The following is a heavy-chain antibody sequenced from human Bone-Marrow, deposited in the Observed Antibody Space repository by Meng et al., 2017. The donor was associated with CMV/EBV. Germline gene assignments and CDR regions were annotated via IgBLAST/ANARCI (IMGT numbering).Heavy chain of an antibody. CDR1: GFNFNSYG. D-gene: IGHD3-10*01. CDR3: AKDQVRRAPHGMDV. CDR2: IWYDGSKK. V-gene: IGHV3-33*06. Sequence: GESLKISCAASGFNFNSYGIHWVRQAPGKGLEWVAVIWYDGSKKYYADSVKGRFIISRDNSMNTLYLQMNSLRAEDTAVYYCAKDQVRRAPHGMDVWGQGTTVTVSS. J-gene: IGHJ6*02.